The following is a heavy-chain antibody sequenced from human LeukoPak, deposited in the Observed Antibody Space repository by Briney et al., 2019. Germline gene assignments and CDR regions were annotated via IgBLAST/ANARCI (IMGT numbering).Heavy chain of an antibody. CDR3: AREGRDGYNFGY. V-gene: IGHV3-53*01. CDR2: IFSSGST. D-gene: IGHD5-24*01. Sequence: GGSLRLSCAASGFSDSSNYMSWVRQAPGKGLEWASIIFSSGSTYYADSVKGRFTISRDNSKNTLYLQMNSLRAEDTAVYYCAREGRDGYNFGYWGQGTLVTVSS. CDR1: GFSDSSNY. J-gene: IGHJ4*02.